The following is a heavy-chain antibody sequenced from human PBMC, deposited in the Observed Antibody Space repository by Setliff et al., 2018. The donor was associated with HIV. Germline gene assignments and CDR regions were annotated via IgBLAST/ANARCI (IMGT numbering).Heavy chain of an antibody. CDR3: ARRGGGSGHYYYYGMDV. V-gene: IGHV1-8*01. CDR1: GYTFTSYY. CDR2: MNPNSGNT. Sequence: ASVKVSCKASGYTFTSYYINWVRQATGQGLEWMGWMNPNSGNTGYAQKFQGRVTITADKSTSTAYMELSSLRSEDTAVYYCARRGGGSGHYYYYGMDVWGQGTTVTVSS. D-gene: IGHD3-10*01. J-gene: IGHJ6*02.